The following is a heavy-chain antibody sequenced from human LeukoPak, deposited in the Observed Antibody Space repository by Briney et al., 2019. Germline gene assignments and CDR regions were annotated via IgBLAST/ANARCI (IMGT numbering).Heavy chain of an antibody. D-gene: IGHD2-15*01. CDR3: ARHEVVVAATNYYYGMDV. CDR2: IYPGDSDT. Sequence: GESLKISCKGSGYSFTSYWIGWVRQMPGKGLEWMGSIYPGDSDTRYSPSFQGQVTISADKSISTAYLQCSSLKASDTAMYYCARHEVVVAATNYYYGMDVWGQGTTVTVSS. J-gene: IGHJ6*02. V-gene: IGHV5-51*01. CDR1: GYSFTSYW.